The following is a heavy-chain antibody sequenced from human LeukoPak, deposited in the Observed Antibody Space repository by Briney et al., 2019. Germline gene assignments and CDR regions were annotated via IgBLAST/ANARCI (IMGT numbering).Heavy chain of an antibody. Sequence: GGSLRLSCAASGFTPSSYEMNWVRQAPGNGLEWVSYISSSGRTIYYADSVKGRFTISRDNAKNSLYLQMNSLRAEDTAVYYCARDFITMVRGFDYWGQGTLVTVSS. CDR2: ISSSGRTI. D-gene: IGHD3-10*01. J-gene: IGHJ4*02. CDR3: ARDFITMVRGFDY. V-gene: IGHV3-48*03. CDR1: GFTPSSYE.